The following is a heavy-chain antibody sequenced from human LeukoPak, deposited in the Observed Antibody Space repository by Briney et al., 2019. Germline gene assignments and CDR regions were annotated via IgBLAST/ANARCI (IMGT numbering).Heavy chain of an antibody. Sequence: GRSLRLSCAASGFTFDDFAMHWVRQAPGNGLGWDSGILSNSGSIGYADSVKGRFTISRDNAKNSLYLQMNSLRAEDTTLYYCAKVGRGSRSSSWRDQIYGMDVWGQGTTVTVSS. V-gene: IGHV3-9*01. CDR3: AKVGRGSRSSSWRDQIYGMDV. CDR1: GFTFDDFA. CDR2: ILSNSGSI. J-gene: IGHJ6*02. D-gene: IGHD6-13*01.